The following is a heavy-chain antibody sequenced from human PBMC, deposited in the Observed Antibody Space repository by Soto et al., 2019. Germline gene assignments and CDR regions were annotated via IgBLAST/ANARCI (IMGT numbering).Heavy chain of an antibody. J-gene: IGHJ3*01. V-gene: IGHV3-72*01. CDR1: GFTLSDYY. Sequence: EVKLVESGGGLVQPGGSLRLSCAVSGFTLSDYYIDWVRQAPGKGLEWLARSRDKANSFSTDYAASVKGRLSISRDDSESSVFLQMNSLRNEYTALYYCARTKSYGAYDVWGQGTVVIVSS. D-gene: IGHD3-10*01. CDR3: ARTKSYGAYDV. CDR2: SRDKANSFST.